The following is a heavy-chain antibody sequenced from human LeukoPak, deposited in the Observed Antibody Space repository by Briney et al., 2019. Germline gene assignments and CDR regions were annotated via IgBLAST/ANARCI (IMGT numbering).Heavy chain of an antibody. CDR3: ARPRGYCSGGSCHNYYYGMDV. Sequence: GGSLRLSCAASGFTFSSYAMHWVRQAPGKGLEWVAVMPYDGSNEYYADSVKGRSTISRDNSKNTLYLQMNSLRAEDTAVYYCARPRGYCSGGSCHNYYYGMDVWGKGTTVTVSS. V-gene: IGHV3-30*04. CDR2: MPYDGSNE. J-gene: IGHJ6*04. D-gene: IGHD2-15*01. CDR1: GFTFSSYA.